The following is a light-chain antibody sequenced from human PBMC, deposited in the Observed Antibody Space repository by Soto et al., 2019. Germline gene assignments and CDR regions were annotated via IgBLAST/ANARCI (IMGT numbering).Light chain of an antibody. CDR3: CSYAGSYPPDV. V-gene: IGLV2-11*01. J-gene: IGLJ1*01. CDR1: SSDVGGYNY. Sequence: QSALTQPRSVSGSPGQSVTISCTGTSSDVGGYNYVSWYQQHPVKAPKLMIYDVSTRPSGVPDRFSGSKSGNTASLTISGLQAEDEADYYCCSYAGSYPPDVFGTGTKVTVL. CDR2: DVS.